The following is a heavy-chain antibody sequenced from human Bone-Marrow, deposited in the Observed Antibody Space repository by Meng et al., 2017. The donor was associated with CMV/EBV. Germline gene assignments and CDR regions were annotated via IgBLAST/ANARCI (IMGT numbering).Heavy chain of an antibody. CDR3: TIDYLSGRPENWFDP. CDR2: IKSKTDGGTT. J-gene: IGHJ5*02. V-gene: IGHV3-15*01. CDR1: GFYFSNAW. Sequence: VQLLASGVGLVNAWGSRSLSCSALGFYFSNAWSSWVRQDAGKGLEWVGRIKSKTDGGTTDYAAPVKGRFTISRDDSKNTLYLQMNSLKTEDTAVYYCTIDYLSGRPENWFDPWGQGTLVTVSS. D-gene: IGHD1-14*01.